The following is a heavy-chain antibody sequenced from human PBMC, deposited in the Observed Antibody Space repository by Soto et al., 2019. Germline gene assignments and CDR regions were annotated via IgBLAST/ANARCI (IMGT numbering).Heavy chain of an antibody. CDR3: PRPIRPYCGADCHSGLAAFDI. V-gene: IGHV3-7*01. J-gene: IGHJ3*02. CDR1: GFTFSSYW. Sequence: GGSLRLSCAASGFTFSSYWISWVRQAPWKGLEWVANIKQDGIEKYYVDSVKGRFTISRDNAKNSLYLQMNSLRAEDTAVYYFPRPIRPYCGADCHSGLAAFDIGGPGTMVNV. CDR2: IKQDGIEK. D-gene: IGHD2-21*02.